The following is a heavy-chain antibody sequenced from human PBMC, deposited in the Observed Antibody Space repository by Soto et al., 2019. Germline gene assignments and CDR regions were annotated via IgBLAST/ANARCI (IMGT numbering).Heavy chain of an antibody. CDR2: IIPSFGTA. V-gene: IGHV1-69*01. CDR3: AIDKATVRGGFDY. Sequence: QVQLVQSGAEVKKPGSSVKVSCKASGGTFSSYAISWVRQAPGQGLEWMGGIIPSFGTANYAQKFQGRVTITADESTSTEYIELSSLRSEDTGVYYFAIDKATVRGGFDYLGQGTLVNVSS. CDR1: GGTFSSYA. J-gene: IGHJ4*02. D-gene: IGHD3-10*01.